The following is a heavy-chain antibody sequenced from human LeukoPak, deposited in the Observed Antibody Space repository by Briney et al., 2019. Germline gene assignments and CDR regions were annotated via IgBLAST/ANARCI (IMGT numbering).Heavy chain of an antibody. Sequence: TLSLTCTVSGGSISSSSYYWGWIRQPPGKALEWLARIDWEDDKFYSTSLKTRLAISKDTSKNQVVLTMTNMDPVDTATYYCARETYGGYFDYWGQGTLVTVSS. CDR1: GGSISSSSYY. J-gene: IGHJ4*02. CDR3: ARETYGGYFDY. D-gene: IGHD4-23*01. CDR2: IDWEDDK. V-gene: IGHV2-70*16.